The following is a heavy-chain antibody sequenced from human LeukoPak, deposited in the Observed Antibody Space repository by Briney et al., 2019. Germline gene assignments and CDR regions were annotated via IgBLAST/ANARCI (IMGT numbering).Heavy chain of an antibody. V-gene: IGHV3-53*01. CDR3: ARDQSLAHGMDV. J-gene: IGHJ6*02. D-gene: IGHD3-16*01. CDR1: GFTVSSNY. Sequence: PGGSLRLSCAASGFTVSSNYMSWVRQAPGKGLEWVSVIYSGGSTYYADSVKGRFTISRDNSKNTLYLQMNSLRAVDTAVYYCARDQSLAHGMDVWGQGTTVTVSS. CDR2: IYSGGST.